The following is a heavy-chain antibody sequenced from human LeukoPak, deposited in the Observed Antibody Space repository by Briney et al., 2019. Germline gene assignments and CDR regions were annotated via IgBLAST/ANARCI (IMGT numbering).Heavy chain of an antibody. V-gene: IGHV1-2*02. CDR2: INPNSGGT. D-gene: IGHD3-22*01. J-gene: IGHJ4*02. Sequence: ASVKVSCKASGYTFTGYYMHWVRQAPEQGLEWMGWINPNSGGTNYAQKFQGRVTMTRDTSISTAYMELSRLRSDDTAVYYCARFVVVITDGGLYFDYWGQGTLVTVSS. CDR1: GYTFTGYY. CDR3: ARFVVVITDGGLYFDY.